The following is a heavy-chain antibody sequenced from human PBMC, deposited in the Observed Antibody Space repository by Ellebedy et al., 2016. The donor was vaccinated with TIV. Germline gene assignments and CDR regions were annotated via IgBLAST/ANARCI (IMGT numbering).Heavy chain of an antibody. J-gene: IGHJ3*01. Sequence: PGGSLRLSCATSGFNFRSYWMHWVRQAPGKGLAWVSHVNGDESTTVYADSVKGRFTISKDIAKSTLFLQMNSLSAEDTAVYYCVRDRGRPDSFDLWGRGTMVIVSS. CDR1: GFNFRSYW. V-gene: IGHV3-74*01. CDR2: VNGDESTT. CDR3: VRDRGRPDSFDL.